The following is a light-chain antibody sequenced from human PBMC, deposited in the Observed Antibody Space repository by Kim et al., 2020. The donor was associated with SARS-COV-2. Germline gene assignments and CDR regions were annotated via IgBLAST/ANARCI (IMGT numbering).Light chain of an antibody. CDR3: LLSSGSVRL. J-gene: IGLJ2*01. V-gene: IGLV7-46*01. Sequence: QAVVTQAPSLTVSPGGTVTITCESSTGTVTSGNYPYWLQQRPGQTPRTLIYDTTYKHSWTPARFSGSLLGGKAALNLSGAQPDDEADYYCLLSSGSVRLFGGGTKLTVL. CDR1: TGTVTSGNY. CDR2: DTT.